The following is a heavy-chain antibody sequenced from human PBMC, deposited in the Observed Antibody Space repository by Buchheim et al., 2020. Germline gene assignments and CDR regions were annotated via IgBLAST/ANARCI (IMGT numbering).Heavy chain of an antibody. CDR1: GFTFSSYA. CDR3: ARALAHIDCSGGSCYQPIPFYYYGMDV. J-gene: IGHJ6*02. Sequence: QVQLVESGGGVVQPGRSLRLSCAASGFTFSSYAMHWVRQAPGKGLEWVAVISYDGSNKYYADSVKGRFTISRDNSKNTLYLQMNSLRAEDTAVYYCARALAHIDCSGGSCYQPIPFYYYGMDVWGQGTT. V-gene: IGHV3-30*04. CDR2: ISYDGSNK. D-gene: IGHD2-15*01.